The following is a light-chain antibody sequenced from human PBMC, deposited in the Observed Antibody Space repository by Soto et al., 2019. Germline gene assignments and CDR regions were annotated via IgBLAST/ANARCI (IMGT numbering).Light chain of an antibody. CDR3: CSYAGTYTRV. J-gene: IGLJ1*01. CDR2: DVN. V-gene: IGLV1-40*01. Sequence: QSVLTQPPSVSGAPGQRVTISCTGSSSNIGAGYDVHWYQHLPGTAPKLLIYDVNKRPSGVPYRFSGSTSGNTASLTISGLQAGDEADYYCCSYAGTYTRVFGTGTKVTVL. CDR1: SSNIGAGYD.